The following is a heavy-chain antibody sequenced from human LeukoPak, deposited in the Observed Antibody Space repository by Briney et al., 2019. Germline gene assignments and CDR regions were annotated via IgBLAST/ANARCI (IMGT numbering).Heavy chain of an antibody. J-gene: IGHJ6*03. D-gene: IGHD2-15*01. CDR1: GGSFSGYY. CDR3: ARSVEGYCRGGSCYSYSYYMDV. V-gene: IGHV4-34*01. Sequence: SETLSLTCAVYGGSFSGYYWSWIRQPPGKGLEWIGEINHSGSTNYNPPLKSRVTISVDTSKNQFSLKLSSVTAADTAVYYCARSVEGYCRGGSCYSYSYYMDVWGKGTTVTVSS. CDR2: INHSGST.